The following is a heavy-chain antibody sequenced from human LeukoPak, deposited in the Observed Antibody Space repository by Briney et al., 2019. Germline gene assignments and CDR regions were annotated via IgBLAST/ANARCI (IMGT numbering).Heavy chain of an antibody. CDR2: ITSGGGST. J-gene: IGHJ6*04. D-gene: IGHD3-10*02. CDR1: GLTFSKYA. CDR3: AELGITMIGGV. Sequence: GGSLRLSCVASGLTFSKYAMTWVRQAPGKGLEWVSAITSGGGSTFYADSVKGRFTISRDNAKNSLYLQMNSLRAEDTAVYYCAELGITMIGGVWGKGTTVTISS. V-gene: IGHV3-23*01.